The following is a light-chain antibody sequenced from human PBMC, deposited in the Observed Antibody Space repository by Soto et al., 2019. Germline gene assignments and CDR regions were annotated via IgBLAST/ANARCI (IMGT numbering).Light chain of an antibody. CDR1: QSVLYTSNNRNY. CDR2: WAS. CDR3: QQYHSTTWT. V-gene: IGKV4-1*01. J-gene: IGKJ1*01. Sequence: DIVMTQSPDSLAVSLGERATINCKSSQSVLYTSNNRNYLAWYQQKPGQPPKLLIYWASTRESGVPDRFSSSGSETDFTLTISSPQAEDVEVYYCQQYHSTTWTFGQGTKMDIK.